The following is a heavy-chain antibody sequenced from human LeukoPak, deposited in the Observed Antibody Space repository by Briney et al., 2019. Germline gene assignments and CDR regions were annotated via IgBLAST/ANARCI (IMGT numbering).Heavy chain of an antibody. CDR1: GFTFSSNG. D-gene: IGHD6-13*01. CDR2: IQYDGSKK. V-gene: IGHV3-30*02. Sequence: GGTLRLSCVASGFTFSSNGMHWVRQAPGKGLEWVTFIQYDGSKKYYADSVKGRFTISRDDSKNTLSLQMDSLSAEDTAVYYCARDRAAADPWGQGTLVTVSS. CDR3: ARDRAAADP. J-gene: IGHJ5*02.